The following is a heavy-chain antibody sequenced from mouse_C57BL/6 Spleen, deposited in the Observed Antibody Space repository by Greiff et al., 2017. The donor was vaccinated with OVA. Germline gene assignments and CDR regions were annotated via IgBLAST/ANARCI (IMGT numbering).Heavy chain of an antibody. CDR1: GFTFSSYA. J-gene: IGHJ4*01. CDR2: ISDGGSYT. CDR3: ARDTTVVASYYAMDY. V-gene: IGHV5-4*01. D-gene: IGHD1-1*01. Sequence: EVQGVESGGGLVKPGGSLKLSCAASGFTFSSYAMSWVRQTPEKRLEWVATISDGGSYTYYPDNVKGRFTISRDNAKNNLYLQMSHLKPEDTAMYYCARDTTVVASYYAMDYWGQGTSVTVSS.